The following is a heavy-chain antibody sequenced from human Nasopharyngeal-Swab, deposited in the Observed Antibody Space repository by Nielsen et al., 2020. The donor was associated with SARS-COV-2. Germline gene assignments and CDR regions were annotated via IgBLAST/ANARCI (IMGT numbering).Heavy chain of an antibody. V-gene: IGHV1-2*06. CDR2: INPNSGGT. J-gene: IGHJ4*02. Sequence: ASVKVSCKASGYTFTGYYMHWVRQAPGQGLEWMGRINPNSGGTNYAQKFQGRVTITRDTSASTAYMELSSLRSEDTAVYYCARGKRIAVAGNDVPRQQYYFDYWGQGTLVTVSS. CDR1: GYTFTGYY. D-gene: IGHD6-19*01. CDR3: ARGKRIAVAGNDVPRQQYYFDY.